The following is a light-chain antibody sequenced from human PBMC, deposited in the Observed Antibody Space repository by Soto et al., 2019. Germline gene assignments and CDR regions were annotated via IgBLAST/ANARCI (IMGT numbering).Light chain of an antibody. V-gene: IGKV1-5*01. CDR2: DSS. CDR1: QSISSW. Sequence: PITQSPSLLSASVGARVTITCRASQSISSWLAWYQQKTGRAPKLLIYDSSSLESGVPSRFSVIASGTELRITICTMQPDDGETYYCQQYDSFSVTFGQGTRLDNK. CDR3: QQYDSFSVT. J-gene: IGKJ5*01.